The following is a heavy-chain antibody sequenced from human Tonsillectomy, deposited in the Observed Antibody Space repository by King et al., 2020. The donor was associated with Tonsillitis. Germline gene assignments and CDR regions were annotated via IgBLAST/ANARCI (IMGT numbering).Heavy chain of an antibody. D-gene: IGHD4-17*01. CDR3: ASTTVTTYNWFAP. CDR2: IKQDGSEK. CDR1: GFTFSSYW. V-gene: IGHV3-7*01. J-gene: IGHJ5*02. Sequence: VQLVESGGGLVQPGGSLRLSCAASGFTFSSYWMTWVRQAPGKGLEWVANIKQDGSEKYYVDSVKGRFTISRDNAKNSLYLQMNSLRAEDTAVYYCASTTVTTYNWFAPWGQGTLVTVSS.